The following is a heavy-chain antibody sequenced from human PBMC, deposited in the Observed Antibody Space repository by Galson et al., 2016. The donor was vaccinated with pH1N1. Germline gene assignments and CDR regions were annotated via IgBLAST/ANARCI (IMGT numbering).Heavy chain of an antibody. J-gene: IGHJ4*02. Sequence: SVKVSCKASGFYFSVYYVYWVHLAPGKGLEWMGWIYPNSGGTKYAQKFQDRVTMTWDTSTRTAYMDLRRLRFEDSAIYYCATGRWVEVWAYFDYCAQGSQVTVSS. CDR2: IYPNSGGT. D-gene: IGHD3-16*01. CDR1: GFYFSVYY. CDR3: ATGRWVEVWAYFDY. V-gene: IGHV1-2*02.